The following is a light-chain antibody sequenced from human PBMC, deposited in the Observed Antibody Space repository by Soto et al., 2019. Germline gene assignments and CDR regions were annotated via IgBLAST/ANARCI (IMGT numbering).Light chain of an antibody. Sequence: EIVMTQSPATLSVSPGERATLSCRASQSVSSNLAWYQQKPGQAPRLLIYGASTRATGIPARFSGSGSGTELTLTISSLQSEDFAFYYCQQYTNWPPWTFGQGNKVEIK. V-gene: IGKV3-15*01. CDR2: GAS. J-gene: IGKJ1*01. CDR3: QQYTNWPPWT. CDR1: QSVSSN.